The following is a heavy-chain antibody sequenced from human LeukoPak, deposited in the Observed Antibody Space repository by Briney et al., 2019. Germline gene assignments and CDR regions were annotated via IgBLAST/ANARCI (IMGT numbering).Heavy chain of an antibody. J-gene: IGHJ4*02. V-gene: IGHV4-38-2*01. Sequence: SETLSLTCAVSGYSISSDFYWGWIRQPPGKGLEWIGSIYHSGSTYYAPSLKSRVAISLDTSKDQFSLKLNSVTAADTAVHYCARVGSSSSGFGFDYWGQGTLVTVSS. CDR3: ARVGSSSSGFGFDY. CDR2: IYHSGST. D-gene: IGHD6-6*01. CDR1: GYSISSDFY.